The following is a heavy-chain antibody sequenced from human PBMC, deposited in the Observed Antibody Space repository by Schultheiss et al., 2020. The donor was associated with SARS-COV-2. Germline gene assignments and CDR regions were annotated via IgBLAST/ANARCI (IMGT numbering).Heavy chain of an antibody. V-gene: IGHV2-26*01. CDR3: ARTTTYYDILTGYFYGMDV. CDR1: GFSLSTSGMC. J-gene: IGHJ6*02. CDR2: IFSNDEK. Sequence: SGPTLVKPTQTLTLTCTFSGFSLSTSGMCVSWIRQPPGKALEWLAHIFSNDEKSYSTSLKSRLTISKDTSKSQVVLTMTNMDTVDTATYYCARTTTYYDILTGYFYGMDVWGQGTTVTVSS. D-gene: IGHD3-9*01.